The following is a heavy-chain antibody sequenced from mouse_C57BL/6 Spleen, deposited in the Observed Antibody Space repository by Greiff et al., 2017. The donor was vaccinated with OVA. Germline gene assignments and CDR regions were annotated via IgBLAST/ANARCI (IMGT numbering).Heavy chain of an antibody. CDR2: IDPANGNT. CDR1: GFNIKNTY. J-gene: IGHJ4*01. V-gene: IGHV14-3*01. CDR3: ARTIYGTLRDYAMDY. Sequence: EVQLQESVAELVRPGASVKLSCTASGFNIKNTYMHWVKQRPEQGLEWIGRIDPANGNTKYAPKFQGKATITADTSSNTAYLQLSSLTSEDTAIYYCARTIYGTLRDYAMDYWGQGTSGTVSS. D-gene: IGHD2-1*01.